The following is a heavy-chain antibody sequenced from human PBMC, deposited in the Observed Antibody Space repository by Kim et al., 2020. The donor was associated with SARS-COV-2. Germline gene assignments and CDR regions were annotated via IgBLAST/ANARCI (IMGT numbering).Heavy chain of an antibody. D-gene: IGHD3-10*01. CDR2: IYSGGST. CDR1: GFTVSSNY. Sequence: GGSLRLSCAASGFTVSSNYMSWVRQAPGKGLEWVSIIYSGGSTYYADSVKGRFTISRDNSKNTLYFHMNSLRAEDTAVYYCARDVGFRAAWGMDVWGQGTTVTVSS. V-gene: IGHV3-53*01. J-gene: IGHJ6*02. CDR3: ARDVGFRAAWGMDV.